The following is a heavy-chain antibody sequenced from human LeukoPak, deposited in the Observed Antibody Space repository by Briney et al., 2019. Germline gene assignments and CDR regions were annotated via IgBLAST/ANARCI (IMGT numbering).Heavy chain of an antibody. CDR2: ILLDGRT. CDR3: AKTNPVYGDYDY. CDR1: GLTVSDNY. J-gene: IGHJ4*02. V-gene: IGHV3-53*01. D-gene: IGHD5/OR15-5a*01. Sequence: PGGSLRLSCAASGLTVSDNYMSWVRKAPGKELEWVSVILLDGRTYHATSVKGQFTISRDNSQNHMLLQMNSLRADDTALYHCAKTNPVYGDYDYWGQGILVTVSS.